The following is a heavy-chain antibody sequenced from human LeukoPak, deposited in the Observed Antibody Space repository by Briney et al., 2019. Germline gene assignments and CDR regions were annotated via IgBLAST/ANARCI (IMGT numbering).Heavy chain of an antibody. Sequence: GASGKVACKPSGYSFTGYYMHWERQAPGQGLESRGWINPNSGGTNYAQKLQGRVTMTRDTSISTAYMELSRVRSDDSAVYYCAITIRGDYGRASWFDPWGQGTLVSVSS. CDR1: GYSFTGYY. D-gene: IGHD4-17*01. CDR2: INPNSGGT. CDR3: AITIRGDYGRASWFDP. V-gene: IGHV1-2*02. J-gene: IGHJ5*02.